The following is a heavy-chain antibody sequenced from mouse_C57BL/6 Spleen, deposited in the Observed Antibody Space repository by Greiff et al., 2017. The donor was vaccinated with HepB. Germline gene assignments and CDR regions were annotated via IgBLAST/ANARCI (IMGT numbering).Heavy chain of an antibody. CDR3: SAFYYGSSYQSWYFDV. J-gene: IGHJ1*03. CDR1: GYTFTDYY. V-gene: IGHV1-26*01. Sequence: EVQLQQSGPELVKPGASVKISCKASGYTFTDYYMNWVKQSHGKSLEWIGVINPNNGGTSHNQKFKGKATLTGDKSSSSAYMELRSRTAEHSADYYCSAFYYGSSYQSWYFDVWGTGTTVTVSS. CDR2: INPNNGGT. D-gene: IGHD1-1*01.